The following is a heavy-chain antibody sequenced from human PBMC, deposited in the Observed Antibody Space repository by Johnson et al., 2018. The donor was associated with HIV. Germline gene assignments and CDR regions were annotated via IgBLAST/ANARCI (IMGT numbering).Heavy chain of an antibody. CDR3: GRESTGAGTAFDI. CDR1: GFTFSNHH. D-gene: IGHD2-8*02. CDR2: INQDGSDK. V-gene: IGHV3-7*01. J-gene: IGHJ3*02. Sequence: VHLVESGGGLVQPGGSLRLSCAVSGFTFSNHHMTWVRQAPGKGLEWVANINQDGSDKYYVDSVKGRFTISRDNAQNSLYLQMNSLRAEDTAVYYCGRESTGAGTAFDIWGQGTMVNVSS.